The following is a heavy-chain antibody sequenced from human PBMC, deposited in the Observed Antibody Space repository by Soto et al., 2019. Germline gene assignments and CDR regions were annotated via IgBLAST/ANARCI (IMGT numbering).Heavy chain of an antibody. Sequence: ETLSLTCTVSGGSISSSSYYWGWIRQPPGKGLEWIGSIYYSGSTYYNPSLKSRVTISVDTSKNQFSLKLSSVTAADTAVYYCARHQRTYYYDSSGYTFDYWGQGTLVTVSS. D-gene: IGHD3-22*01. CDR1: GGSISSSSYY. V-gene: IGHV4-39*01. CDR3: ARHQRTYYYDSSGYTFDY. J-gene: IGHJ4*02. CDR2: IYYSGST.